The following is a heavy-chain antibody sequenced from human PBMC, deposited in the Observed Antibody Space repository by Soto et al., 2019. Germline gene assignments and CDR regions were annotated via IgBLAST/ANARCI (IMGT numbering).Heavy chain of an antibody. D-gene: IGHD3-10*01. V-gene: IGHV3-30*18. J-gene: IGHJ4*02. CDR1: GFTFSSYD. Sequence: QVQLVESGGGVVQPGRSLRLSCAASGFTFSSYDMHWVRQAPGKGLEWVAVISYDGSNKYYVDSVKGRFTISRDNSKNTLYLQMNSLRAEDTAVYYCAKDQMVRGLYWGQGTLVTVSS. CDR2: ISYDGSNK. CDR3: AKDQMVRGLY.